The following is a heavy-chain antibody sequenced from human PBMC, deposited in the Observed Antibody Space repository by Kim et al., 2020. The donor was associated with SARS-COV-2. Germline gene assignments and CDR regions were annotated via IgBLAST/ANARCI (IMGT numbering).Heavy chain of an antibody. Sequence: ASVKVSCKASGYTFTSYDINWARQATGQGLEWMGWMNPNSGNTGYAQKFQGRVTMTRNTSISTAYMELSSLRSEDTAVYYCARVPRYCTGGVCYSWNPAVDYWGQGTLVTVSS. CDR3: ARVPRYCTGGVCYSWNPAVDY. V-gene: IGHV1-8*01. CDR1: GYTFTSYD. CDR2: MNPNSGNT. D-gene: IGHD2-8*02. J-gene: IGHJ4*02.